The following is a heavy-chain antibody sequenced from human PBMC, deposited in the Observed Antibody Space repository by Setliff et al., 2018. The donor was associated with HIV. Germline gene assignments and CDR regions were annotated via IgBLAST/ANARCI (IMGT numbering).Heavy chain of an antibody. CDR2: IWSDASNK. Sequence: GGSLRLSCAASGFTFSSYGIHWVRQAPGKGLEWVAVIWSDASNKYFADSVKGRFTISRDNSRDTLYLQMNSLRVEDTAVYYCARAPPNTVVNFFDCWGQGTPVTVSS. J-gene: IGHJ4*02. D-gene: IGHD2-21*01. CDR3: ARAPPNTVVNFFDC. CDR1: GFTFSSYG. V-gene: IGHV3-33*01.